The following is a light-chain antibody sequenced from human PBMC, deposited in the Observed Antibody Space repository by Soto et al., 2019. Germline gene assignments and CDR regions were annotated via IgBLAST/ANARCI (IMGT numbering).Light chain of an antibody. V-gene: IGKV3-20*01. CDR2: GAS. Sequence: EIVLTQSPGTLYLSPGERATLSCRASQSVSSSYLAWYQQKPGQAPRLLIYGASSRATGIPDRFSGSGSGTDFTLTISRLESEDFAVYYCHQYGSLYTFGQGTKLEIK. J-gene: IGKJ2*01. CDR1: QSVSSSY. CDR3: HQYGSLYT.